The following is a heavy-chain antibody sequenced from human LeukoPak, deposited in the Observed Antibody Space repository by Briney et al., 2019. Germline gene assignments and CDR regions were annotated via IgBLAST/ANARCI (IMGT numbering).Heavy chain of an antibody. D-gene: IGHD1-26*01. Sequence: PSETLSLTCTVSGGSISSSSYYWGWIRQPPGKGLEWIGSIYYSGSTYYNPSLKSRVTISVDTSKNQFSLKLSSVTAADTAVYYCASLGEEGATDNENWFDPWGQGTLVTVSS. CDR3: ASLGEEGATDNENWFDP. V-gene: IGHV4-39*07. CDR1: GGSISSSSYY. J-gene: IGHJ5*02. CDR2: IYYSGST.